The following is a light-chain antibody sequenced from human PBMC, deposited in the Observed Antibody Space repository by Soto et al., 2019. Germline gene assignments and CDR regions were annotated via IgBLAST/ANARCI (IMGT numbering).Light chain of an antibody. J-gene: IGLJ3*02. CDR2: NTN. Sequence: QTVVTQEPSFSVSPGGTVTLTCGLSSGSVSSSYYPRWYQQTPGQAPRTLIYNTNTRSSGVPDRFSGSILGNKAALTITGAQADDESDYYCMMYMGGGIWVFGGGTKLTVL. CDR1: SGSVSSSYY. CDR3: MMYMGGGIWV. V-gene: IGLV8-61*01.